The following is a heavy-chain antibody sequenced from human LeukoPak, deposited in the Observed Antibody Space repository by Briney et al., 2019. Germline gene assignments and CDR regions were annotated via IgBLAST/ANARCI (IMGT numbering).Heavy chain of an antibody. D-gene: IGHD3-16*01. CDR3: ARDMIYMDV. V-gene: IGHV4-39*07. CDR2: IYYSGST. CDR1: GGSISSSSYY. J-gene: IGHJ6*03. Sequence: SETLSLTCTVSGGSISSSSYYWGWIRQPPGKGLEWIGSIYYSGSTNYNPSLKSRVTISVDTSKNQFSLKLSSVTAADTAVYYCARDMIYMDVWGKGTTSPSP.